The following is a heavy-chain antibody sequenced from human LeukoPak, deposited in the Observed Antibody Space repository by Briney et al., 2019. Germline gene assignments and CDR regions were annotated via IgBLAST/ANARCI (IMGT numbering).Heavy chain of an antibody. V-gene: IGHV3-48*01. D-gene: IGHD6-25*01. CDR2: ISSSSSTI. CDR1: GFTFSSFW. CDR3: ARDPRQGIAAMSVDY. J-gene: IGHJ4*02. Sequence: GGSLRLSCAASGFTFSSFWMNWVRQAPGKGLEWVSYISSSSSTIYYADSVKGRFTISRDNAKNSLYLQMNSLRAEDTAVYYCARDPRQGIAAMSVDYWGQGTLVTVSS.